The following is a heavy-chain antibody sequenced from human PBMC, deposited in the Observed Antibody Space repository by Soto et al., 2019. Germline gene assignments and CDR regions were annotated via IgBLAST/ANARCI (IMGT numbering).Heavy chain of an antibody. D-gene: IGHD3-16*01. V-gene: IGHV4-4*07. J-gene: IGHJ6*02. Sequence: PETLTLSCTVSGGSCGSCSICWVRHPAGKGLEWIGRIYTSGSTNYNPSLKSRVTMSVYPSKNQFSLKLSSVADADTAVYYCARTSMIYGMDVCGQGNTVT. CDR3: ARTSMIYGMDV. CDR1: GGSCGSCS. CDR2: IYTSGST.